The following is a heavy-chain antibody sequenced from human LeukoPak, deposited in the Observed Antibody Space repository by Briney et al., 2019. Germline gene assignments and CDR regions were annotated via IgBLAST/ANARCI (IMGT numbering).Heavy chain of an antibody. CDR3: ARESVRRRRGYYYYGMDV. CDR1: LGFISRGDYS. CDR2: MYYWGST. V-gene: IGHV4-30-4*01. D-gene: IGHD4-17*01. Sequence: SQTLSLTCTVSLGFISRGDYSGSWIRQPPGKGLEWIGYMYYWGSTYYNPSLKSRVTISVDTSKNQFSLKLSSVTAADTAVYYCARESVRRRRGYYYYGMDVWGKGTTVTVSS. J-gene: IGHJ6*04.